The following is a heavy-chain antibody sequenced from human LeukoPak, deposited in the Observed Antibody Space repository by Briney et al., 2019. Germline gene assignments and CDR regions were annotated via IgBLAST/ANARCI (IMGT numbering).Heavy chain of an antibody. Sequence: HPSETLSLTCTVSGGSISSSNYYWGWIRQPPGKGLEWIGSLFYSGSTYYNPSLRSRVTISEDTSKNQFSLKLSSVTAADTAVYYCARHNMGSRLGNWFDPWGQGTLVTVSS. CDR2: LFYSGST. J-gene: IGHJ5*02. D-gene: IGHD6-19*01. V-gene: IGHV4-39*01. CDR3: ARHNMGSRLGNWFDP. CDR1: GGSISSSNYY.